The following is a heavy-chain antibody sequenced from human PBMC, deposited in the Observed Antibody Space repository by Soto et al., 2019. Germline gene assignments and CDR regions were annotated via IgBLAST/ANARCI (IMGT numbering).Heavy chain of an antibody. V-gene: IGHV1-69*06. CDR1: GGSFSNYG. D-gene: IGHD1-7*01. CDR2: IIPVSGKG. J-gene: IGHJ4*02. Sequence: QVQLVQSGAEVKKPGSSVKVPCKASGGSFSNYGITWVRQAPGLGLEWVGGIIPVSGKGDYAQKFQGRVRITADKSATTAYMELRRLASGDTAVYYCAREVDWNYVIWGQGTLVTVSS. CDR3: AREVDWNYVI.